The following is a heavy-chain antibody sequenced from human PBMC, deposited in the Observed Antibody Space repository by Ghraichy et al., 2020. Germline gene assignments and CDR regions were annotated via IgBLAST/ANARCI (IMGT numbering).Heavy chain of an antibody. CDR1: GFTFSSYG. D-gene: IGHD3-16*02. CDR2: ISYDGSNK. Sequence: GGSLRLSCAASGFTFSSYGMHWVRQAPGKGLEWVAVISYDGSNKYYADSVKGRFTISRDNSKNTLYLQMNSLRAEDTAVYYCAKPLEPLLYTDAFDIWGQGTMVTVSS. CDR3: AKPLEPLLYTDAFDI. J-gene: IGHJ3*02. V-gene: IGHV3-30*18.